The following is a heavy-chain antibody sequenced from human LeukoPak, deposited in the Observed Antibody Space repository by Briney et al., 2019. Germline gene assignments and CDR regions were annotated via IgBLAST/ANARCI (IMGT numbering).Heavy chain of an antibody. CDR2: IYHGGST. V-gene: IGHV4-38-2*02. CDR1: SYSISTLAN. CDR3: ARGYDRSGNNWFDP. Sequence: SETLSLTCTVSSYSISTLANWGWIRQSPGKGLEWVASIYHGGSTYYNPSLRGRVTISMDTSKNQISLKLTSVTAADTAVYYCARGYDRSGNNWFDPWGQGTLVTVSS. J-gene: IGHJ5*02. D-gene: IGHD3-22*01.